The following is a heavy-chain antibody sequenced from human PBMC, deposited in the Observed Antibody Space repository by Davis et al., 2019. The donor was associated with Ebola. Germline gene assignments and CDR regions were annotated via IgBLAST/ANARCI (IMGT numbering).Heavy chain of an antibody. Sequence: MPSETLSLTCAVYGGSFSGYYWSWIRQPPGKGLEWIGEINHSGSTNYNPSLKSRVTISVDTSKNQFSLKLSSVTAVDTAVYYCAREDSVVSRGMDVWGQGTTVTVSS. CDR2: INHSGST. CDR1: GGSFSGYY. D-gene: IGHD2-2*01. J-gene: IGHJ6*02. V-gene: IGHV4-34*01. CDR3: AREDSVVSRGMDV.